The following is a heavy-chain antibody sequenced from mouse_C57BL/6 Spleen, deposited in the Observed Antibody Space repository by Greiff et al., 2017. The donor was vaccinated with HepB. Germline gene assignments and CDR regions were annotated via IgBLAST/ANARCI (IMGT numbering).Heavy chain of an antibody. J-gene: IGHJ1*03. CDR3: ARGYFDV. V-gene: IGHV5-17*01. CDR1: GFTFRDYG. CDR2: ISSGSSTI. Sequence: DVMLVESGGGLVKPGGSLKLSCAASGFTFRDYGMHWVRQAPEKGLEWVAYISSGSSTIYYADTVKGRFTISRDNAKNTLFLQMTSLRSEDTAMYYCARGYFDVWGTGTTVTVSS.